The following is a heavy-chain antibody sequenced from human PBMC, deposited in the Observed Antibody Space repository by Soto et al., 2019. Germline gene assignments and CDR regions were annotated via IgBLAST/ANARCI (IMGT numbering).Heavy chain of an antibody. D-gene: IGHD2-8*01. CDR1: GFTVSHNY. J-gene: IGHJ5*01. CDR3: AWGLHSEALYLSLAAS. CDR2: IYAGGST. V-gene: IGHV3-66*01. Sequence: EVQLLESGGGLVQPGGSLRLSCAASGFTVSHNYMSWFRQAPGKGLEWLSVIYAGGSTYYADSVRRRFRIARHTSTNTLALQMDNLRPDDTAVYCCAWGLHSEALYLSLAASWGRGIVVTVSS.